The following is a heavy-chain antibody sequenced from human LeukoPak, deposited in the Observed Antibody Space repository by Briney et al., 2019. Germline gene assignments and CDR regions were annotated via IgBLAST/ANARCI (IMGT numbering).Heavy chain of an antibody. CDR2: ISVYNGNT. J-gene: IGHJ4*02. Sequence: GASVKVSCKASGYTFTNYGVSWVRQAPGQGLEWMGWISVYNGNTEYAQKFQDRVTMTRVTSISTAYMELNNLTSEDTAVYYCARGSWGEIAGRKSFEFWGQGSLVTVSS. V-gene: IGHV1-18*01. CDR3: ARGSWGEIAGRKSFEF. CDR1: GYTFTNYG. D-gene: IGHD6-6*01.